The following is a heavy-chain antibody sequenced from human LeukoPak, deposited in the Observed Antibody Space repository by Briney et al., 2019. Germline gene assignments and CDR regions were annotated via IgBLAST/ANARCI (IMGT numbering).Heavy chain of an antibody. CDR1: GYTFTGYG. Sequence: GASVKVSCKASGYTFTGYGISWVRQAPGQGLEWMGWISAYNGNTNYAQKLQGRVTMTTDTSTSTAYMELRSLRSDDTAVYYCARGLYSSSWYLRAFDIWGQGTMVTVSS. D-gene: IGHD6-13*01. CDR2: ISAYNGNT. CDR3: ARGLYSSSWYLRAFDI. V-gene: IGHV1-18*01. J-gene: IGHJ3*02.